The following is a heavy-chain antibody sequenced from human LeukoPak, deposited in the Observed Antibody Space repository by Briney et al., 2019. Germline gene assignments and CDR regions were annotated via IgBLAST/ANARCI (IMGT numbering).Heavy chain of an antibody. CDR2: ISSSGSTI. Sequence: GGSLRLSCAASGFTFSDYYMSWIRQAPGKGLEWVSYISSSGSTIYYADSVKGRFTISRDNAKNSLYLQMNSLRAEDTAVYYCASDSYSSGWYFHYWGQGTLVTVSS. J-gene: IGHJ4*02. CDR1: GFTFSDYY. D-gene: IGHD6-19*01. CDR3: ASDSYSSGWYFHY. V-gene: IGHV3-11*01.